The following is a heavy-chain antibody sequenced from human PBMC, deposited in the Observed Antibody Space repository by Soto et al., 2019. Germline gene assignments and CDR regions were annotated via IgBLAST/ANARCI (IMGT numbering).Heavy chain of an antibody. Sequence: SVTLSLTCTVAGVSSRSSSYYLGWIRQPAGKGLEWIGRIYTSGSTNYNPSLKSRVTMSVDTSKNQFSLKLSSVTAADTAVYYCARFLASPFSGGPHAFDICGQGTMVTVSS. CDR1: GVSSRSSSYY. V-gene: IGHV4-61*02. CDR2: IYTSGST. CDR3: ARFLASPFSGGPHAFDI. D-gene: IGHD3-10*01. J-gene: IGHJ3*02.